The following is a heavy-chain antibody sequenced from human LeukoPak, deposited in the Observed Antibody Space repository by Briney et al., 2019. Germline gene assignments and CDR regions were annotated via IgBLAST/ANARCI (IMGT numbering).Heavy chain of an antibody. Sequence: NSSQTLSLTCTVSGGSISSGGYYWSWIRQHPGKGLEWIGYIYHTGSTYYNPSLKSRVTISVDTSKNQFSLRLSSVTAADTAVYYCARLQYCSGTSCYWFDPWGQGTLVTVSS. CDR3: ARLQYCSGTSCYWFDP. CDR2: IYHTGST. J-gene: IGHJ5*02. V-gene: IGHV4-30-2*01. CDR1: GGSISSGGYY. D-gene: IGHD2-2*01.